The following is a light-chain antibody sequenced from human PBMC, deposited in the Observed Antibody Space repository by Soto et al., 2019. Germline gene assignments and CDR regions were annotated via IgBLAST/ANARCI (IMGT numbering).Light chain of an antibody. V-gene: IGLV2-11*01. CDR2: GVN. CDR3: CSYAGSYILV. CDR1: SSDVGHYNY. Sequence: QSALTQPRSVSGSPGQSVTISCTGTSSDVGHYNYVSWYQHHPGKAPKLMIYGVNERPSGVPDRFSGSKSGNTASLTISGLQAEDEAVYHCCSYAGSYILVFGGGTKLTVL. J-gene: IGLJ3*02.